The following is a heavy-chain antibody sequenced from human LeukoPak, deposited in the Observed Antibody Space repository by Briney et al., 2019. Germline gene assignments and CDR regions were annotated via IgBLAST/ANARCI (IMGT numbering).Heavy chain of an antibody. CDR2: ISSSGSTI. J-gene: IGHJ3*02. CDR1: GFTFSSYE. D-gene: IGHD2-15*01. Sequence: PGGSLRLSCAASGFTFSSYEMNWVRQAPGKGLEWVSYISSSGSTIYYADSVKGRFTISRDNAKNTLYLRMNSLRAEDTAVYYCARAYCSGGSCYADDAFDIWGQGTMVTVSS. CDR3: ARAYCSGGSCYADDAFDI. V-gene: IGHV3-48*03.